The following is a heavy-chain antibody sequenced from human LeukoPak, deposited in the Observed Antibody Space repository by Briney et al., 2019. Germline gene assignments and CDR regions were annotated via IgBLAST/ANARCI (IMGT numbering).Heavy chain of an antibody. V-gene: IGHV3-23*01. CDR2: ISGSGGST. J-gene: IGHJ4*02. Sequence: GGSLRLSCAASGLTFSNYAMSWVRQAPGKGLEWVSAISGSGGSTYYADSVKGRFTISRDNSQNTLYLQMNSLRAEDTAVYYCAKGGSYYYDSGSHNYFDCWGQGTLVTVSS. CDR1: GLTFSNYA. CDR3: AKGGSYYYDSGSHNYFDC. D-gene: IGHD3-22*01.